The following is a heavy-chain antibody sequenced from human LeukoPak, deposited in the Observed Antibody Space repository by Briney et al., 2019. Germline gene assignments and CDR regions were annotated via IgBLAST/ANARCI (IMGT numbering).Heavy chain of an antibody. D-gene: IGHD6-13*01. CDR2: IYISGST. V-gene: IGHV4-4*07. J-gene: IGHJ4*02. CDR3: ATFSSSWFFDY. Sequence: SETLSLTCTVAGGSISNYYWSWIRQPAGKGLEWIGHIYISGSTNYNPSLKSRVTMSVEKSKSQFSMKLSSVTAADTGVYYCATFSSSWFFDYWGQGTLVTVSS. CDR1: GGSISNYY.